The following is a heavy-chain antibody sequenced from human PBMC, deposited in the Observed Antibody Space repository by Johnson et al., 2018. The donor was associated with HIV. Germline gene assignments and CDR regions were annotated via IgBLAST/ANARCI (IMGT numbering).Heavy chain of an antibody. J-gene: IGHJ3*02. CDR1: GFTFSSYA. D-gene: IGHD1-26*01. CDR3: ARVRGGRENAFDI. CDR2: IRYDGSNK. V-gene: IGHV3-33*08. Sequence: QVQLVESGGGVVQPGRSLRLSCAASGFTFSSYAMHWVRQAPGKGLEWVAFIRYDGSNKYYADSVKGRFTISRDNSKNTLYLQMNSLRAEDTAVYYCARVRGGRENAFDIWGQGTMVTVSS.